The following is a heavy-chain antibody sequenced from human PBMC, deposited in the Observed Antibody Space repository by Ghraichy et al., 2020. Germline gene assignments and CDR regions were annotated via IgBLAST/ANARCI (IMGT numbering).Heavy chain of an antibody. D-gene: IGHD6-19*01. Sequence: ASVKVSCKASGYTFTSYGISWVRQAPGQGLEWMGWISAYNGNTNYAQKLQGRVTMTTDTSTSTAYMEVRSLRYDDTAVYYCARGRSRIAVAGTVPNLFDHWGQGTLVTVSS. J-gene: IGHJ4*02. V-gene: IGHV1-18*04. CDR2: ISAYNGNT. CDR1: GYTFTSYG. CDR3: ARGRSRIAVAGTVPNLFDH.